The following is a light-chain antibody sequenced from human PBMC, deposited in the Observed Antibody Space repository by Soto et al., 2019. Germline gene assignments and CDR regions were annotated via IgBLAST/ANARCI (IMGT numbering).Light chain of an antibody. CDR1: QSISAW. CDR3: QQYNDYSWT. J-gene: IGKJ1*01. CDR2: KAS. V-gene: IGKV1-5*03. Sequence: DIQMTQSPSTLSASVVDSVSINCGASQSISAWLAWYQQKPGKAPRLLIYKASTLEIGVPSRFSGSGSGTEFTLTISSLKNDDVAIYYCQQYNDYSWTFGQGTKVDIK.